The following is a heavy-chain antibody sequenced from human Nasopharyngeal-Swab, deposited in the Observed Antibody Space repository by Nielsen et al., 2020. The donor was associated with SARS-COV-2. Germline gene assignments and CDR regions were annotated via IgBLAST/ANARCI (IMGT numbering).Heavy chain of an antibody. Sequence: GESLKISCAASGFTFSSYAISWVRQAPGKGLEWVSAISGSGGSTYYADSVKGRFTISRDNSKNTLYLQMNSLRAEDTAVYYCAKDGMVRGAFDIWGQGTMVTVSS. CDR1: GFTFSSYA. J-gene: IGHJ3*02. D-gene: IGHD5-18*01. CDR3: AKDGMVRGAFDI. CDR2: ISGSGGST. V-gene: IGHV3-23*01.